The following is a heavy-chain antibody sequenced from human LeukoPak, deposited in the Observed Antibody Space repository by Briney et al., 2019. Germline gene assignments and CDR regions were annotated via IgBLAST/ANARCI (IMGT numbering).Heavy chain of an antibody. D-gene: IGHD2/OR15-2a*01. CDR3: ARDCSSTTCQGPVLDF. Sequence: GASVKTSCKASGYTFTSHYVHWVRQAPGQGLEWMGIIHPSGGNSRNTQNFQGRVTMTRDTSTSTVYLELSSLRSEDTAVYYCARDCSSTTCQGPVLDFWGQGTLVTVSS. CDR1: GYTFTSHY. V-gene: IGHV1-46*01. J-gene: IGHJ4*02. CDR2: IHPSGGNS.